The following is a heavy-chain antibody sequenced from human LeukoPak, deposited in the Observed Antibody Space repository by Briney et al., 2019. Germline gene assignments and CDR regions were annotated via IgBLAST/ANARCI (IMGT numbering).Heavy chain of an antibody. CDR2: ISSSSSYI. V-gene: IGHV3-21*01. J-gene: IGHJ6*03. CDR3: ARATWDPNYYYYMDV. Sequence: PGGSLRLSFAASGFTFSTYTMKRVCQAPGKGREWVSSISSSSSYIYYADSVKGRFTISRDNAKNSLFLQMNSLRAEDTAVYFCARATWDPNYYYYMDVWGKGTTVTISS. CDR1: GFTFSTYT. D-gene: IGHD1-26*01.